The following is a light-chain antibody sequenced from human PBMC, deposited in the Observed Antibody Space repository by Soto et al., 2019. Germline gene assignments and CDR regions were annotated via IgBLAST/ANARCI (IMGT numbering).Light chain of an antibody. CDR1: QDVSNY. Sequence: AIQMTQSPSSLSASVGDRLTITCRASQDVSNYVGCYQQKPGKAPKFLIYGAFSLETGIPSRFSGSGYGTEFTLTINSLLPEDFANYFCLQEYSGHWTFGQGKKVEV. V-gene: IGKV1-6*01. CDR3: LQEYSGHWT. CDR2: GAF. J-gene: IGKJ1*01.